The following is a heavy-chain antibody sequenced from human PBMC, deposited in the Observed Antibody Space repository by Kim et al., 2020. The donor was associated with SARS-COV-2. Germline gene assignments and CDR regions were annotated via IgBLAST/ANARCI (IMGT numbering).Heavy chain of an antibody. CDR1: GFTFDDYA. J-gene: IGHJ5*02. Sequence: GGSLRLSCAASGFTFDDYAMHWVRQAPGKGLEWVSLISGDGGSTYYADSVKGRFTISRDNSKNYLYLQMNSLRTEDTALYYCAKGTGRYYGSGSYYNVEIGWFDPWGQGTLVTVSS. D-gene: IGHD3-10*01. CDR3: AKGTGRYYGSGSYYNVEIGWFDP. V-gene: IGHV3-43*02. CDR2: ISGDGGST.